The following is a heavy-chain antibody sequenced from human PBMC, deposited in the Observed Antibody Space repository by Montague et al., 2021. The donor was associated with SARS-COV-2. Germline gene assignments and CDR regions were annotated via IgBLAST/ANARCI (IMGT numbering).Heavy chain of an antibody. J-gene: IGHJ6*02. D-gene: IGHD4-23*01. CDR3: AGGGGNSAVHYCDGMNV. Sequence: SETLSLTCTVSGGPISRNYWNWIRQPPGKGLEWIGYIYYSGTTNCNPSLKSRVTMSVDTSKNQFSLKLNSVTAADTAVYYCAGGGGNSAVHYCDGMNVWGLGTTVTVSS. CDR2: IYYSGTT. CDR1: GGPISRNY. V-gene: IGHV4-59*01.